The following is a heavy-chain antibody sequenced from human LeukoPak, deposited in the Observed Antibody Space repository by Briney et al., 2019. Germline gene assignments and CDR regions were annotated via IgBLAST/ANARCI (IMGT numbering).Heavy chain of an antibody. CDR2: ISSSSSYI. V-gene: IGHV3-21*01. CDR3: ARSALKGAVSIRKNAFDI. J-gene: IGHJ3*02. Sequence: GGSLRLSCAASGFTFSSYSMNWVRQAPGKGLEWVSSISSSSSYIYYADSVKGRFTISRDNAKSSLYLQMNSLRAEDTAVYYCARSALKGAVSIRKNAFDIWGQGTMVTVSS. D-gene: IGHD2-8*01. CDR1: GFTFSSYS.